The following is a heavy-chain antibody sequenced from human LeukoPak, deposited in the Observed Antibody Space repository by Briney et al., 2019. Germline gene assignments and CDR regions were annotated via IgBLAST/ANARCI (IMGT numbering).Heavy chain of an antibody. V-gene: IGHV3-30*18. J-gene: IGHJ6*03. CDR2: ISYDGRNK. CDR3: AKSGPTYYYYMDV. Sequence: GGSLRLSCAASGFTFSSYGMHWVRQAPGKGLEWVAVISYDGRNKYYADSVKGRFTIPRDNSKNTLYLQMNSLRAEDTAVYYCAKSGPTYYYYMDVWGKGTTVTVSS. CDR1: GFTFSSYG. D-gene: IGHD3-10*01.